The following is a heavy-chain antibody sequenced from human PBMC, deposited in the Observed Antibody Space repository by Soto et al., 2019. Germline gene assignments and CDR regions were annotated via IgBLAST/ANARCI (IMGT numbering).Heavy chain of an antibody. CDR1: GFTFSSYA. CDR3: AKLIEDIVLMVYGTDYWYFDL. D-gene: IGHD2-8*01. CDR2: ISGSGGST. J-gene: IGHJ2*01. Sequence: EVQLLESGGGLVQPGGSLRLSCAASGFTFSSYAMSWVRQAPGKGLEWVSAISGSGGSTYYADSVKGRFTISRDNSKNTLYLQMNSLRAEDTAVYYCAKLIEDIVLMVYGTDYWYFDLWGRGTLVTVSS. V-gene: IGHV3-23*01.